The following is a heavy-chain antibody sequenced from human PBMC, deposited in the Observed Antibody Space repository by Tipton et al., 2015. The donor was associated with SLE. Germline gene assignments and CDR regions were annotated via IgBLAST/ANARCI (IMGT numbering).Heavy chain of an antibody. Sequence: TLSLTCSVSGGSITSGGYFWNWIRQHPGKGLEWIGYIFYSGNTNYNPSLKSRVTISVDTSKSQFSLRLSSVTAADTAMYYCARVVVATTKPLHFDYWGQGTLVTVSS. CDR3: ARVVVATTKPLHFDY. D-gene: IGHD5-12*01. V-gene: IGHV4-61*08. CDR2: IFYSGNT. J-gene: IGHJ4*02. CDR1: GGSITSGGYF.